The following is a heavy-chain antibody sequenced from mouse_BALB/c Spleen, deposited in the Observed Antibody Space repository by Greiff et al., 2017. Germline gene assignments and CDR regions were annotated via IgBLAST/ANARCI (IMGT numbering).Heavy chain of an antibody. J-gene: IGHJ3*01. CDR2: IYPYNGGT. D-gene: IGHD2-2*01. CDR1: GYTFTDYN. CDR3: ARGWCGYDFFAY. V-gene: IGHV1S29*02. Sequence: EVQLQQSGPELVKPGASVKISCKASGYTFTDYNMHWVKQSHGKSLEWIGDIYPYNGGTGYNQKFKSKATLTVDNSSSTAYMELRSLTSEDSAVYYCARGWCGYDFFAYWGQGTLVTVSA.